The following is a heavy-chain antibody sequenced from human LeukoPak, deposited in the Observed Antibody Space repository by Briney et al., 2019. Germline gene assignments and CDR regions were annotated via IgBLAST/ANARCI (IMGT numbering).Heavy chain of an antibody. D-gene: IGHD3-3*01. CDR2: IYYSGST. CDR3: ASTALRFLECSN. CDR1: GGSISSSSYY. Sequence: SETLSLTCTASGGSISSSSYYWGWIRQPPGKGLEWIGSIYYSGSTYYNPSLKSRVTISVDTSKNQFSLKLSSVTAADTAVYYCASTALRFLECSNWGQGTLVTVSS. J-gene: IGHJ4*02. V-gene: IGHV4-39*01.